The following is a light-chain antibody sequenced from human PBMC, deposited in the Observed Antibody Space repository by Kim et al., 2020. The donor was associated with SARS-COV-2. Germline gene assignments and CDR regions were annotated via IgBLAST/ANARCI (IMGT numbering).Light chain of an antibody. CDR3: QQRNSWPPAVT. Sequence: PGDRATLSCRASQNIDTYLAWYQQRPGQAPRLLVYDASNRATGVPDRFSGSGSGTDFTLTISSLEPEDFSIYYCQQRNSWPPAVTFGGGTKPEIK. CDR1: QNIDTY. J-gene: IGKJ4*01. CDR2: DAS. V-gene: IGKV3-11*01.